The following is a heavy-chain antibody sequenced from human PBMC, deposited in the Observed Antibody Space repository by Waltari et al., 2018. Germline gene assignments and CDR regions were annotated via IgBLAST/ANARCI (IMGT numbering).Heavy chain of an antibody. CDR2: INPNSGGT. CDR1: GYTFTGYY. D-gene: IGHD3-22*01. Sequence: QVQLVQSGAEVKKPGASVKVSCKASGYTFTGYYMHWVRPAPGQGLEWMGRINPNSGGTNYAQKFQGRVTMTRDTSSSTAYMELSRLRSDDTAVYYCARGGYYYDSSGDYGMDVWGQGTTVTVSS. CDR3: ARGGYYYDSSGDYGMDV. V-gene: IGHV1-2*06. J-gene: IGHJ6*02.